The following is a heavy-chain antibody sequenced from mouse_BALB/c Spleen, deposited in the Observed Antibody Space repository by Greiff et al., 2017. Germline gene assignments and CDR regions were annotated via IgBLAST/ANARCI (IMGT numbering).Heavy chain of an antibody. D-gene: IGHD1-1*01. V-gene: IGHV5-9-3*01. J-gene: IGHJ4*01. CDR3: ARGSSYAMDY. CDR2: ISSGGSYT. Sequence: DVHLVESGGGLVKPGGSLKLSCAASGFTFSSYAMSWVRQTPEKRLEWVATISSGGSYTYYPDSVKGRFTISRDNAKNTLYLQMSSLRSEDTAMYYCARGSSYAMDYWGQGTSVTVSS. CDR1: GFTFSSYA.